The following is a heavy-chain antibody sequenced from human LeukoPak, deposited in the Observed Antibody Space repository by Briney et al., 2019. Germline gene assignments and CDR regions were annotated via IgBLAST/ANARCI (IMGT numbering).Heavy chain of an antibody. CDR3: AKGPKYDFWSGTRDYYFDY. V-gene: IGHV3-23*01. D-gene: IGHD3-3*01. J-gene: IGHJ4*02. CDR2: ISGRGGST. CDR1: GFTFSNYV. Sequence: PGGSLRLSCVAAGFTFSNYVMSWVRQAPGRGLEWVSAISGRGGSTYYADSVKGRLTISRDNSRNTLYLQINSLRAEDTAVYYCAKGPKYDFWSGTRDYYFDYWGQGTLVTVPS.